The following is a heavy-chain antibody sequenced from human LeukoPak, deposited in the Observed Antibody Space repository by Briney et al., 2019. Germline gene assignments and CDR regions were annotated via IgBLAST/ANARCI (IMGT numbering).Heavy chain of an antibody. CDR1: GFTFSSYG. CDR2: IRYDGSNK. Sequence: GGSLRLSCAASGFTFSSYGMHWVRQAPGKGLEWVAFIRYDGSNKYYADSVKGRFTISRDNSKNTLYLQMNSLRAEDTAVYYCAKDLWISNAFDIWGQGTMVTVSS. J-gene: IGHJ3*02. V-gene: IGHV3-30*02. D-gene: IGHD1-1*01. CDR3: AKDLWISNAFDI.